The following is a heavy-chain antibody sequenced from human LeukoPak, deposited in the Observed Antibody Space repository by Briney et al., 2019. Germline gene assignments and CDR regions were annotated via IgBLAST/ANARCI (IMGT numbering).Heavy chain of an antibody. J-gene: IGHJ4*02. CDR1: GFTFSSYS. CDR2: ISGSSSTI. V-gene: IGHV3-48*04. D-gene: IGHD2-2*01. CDR3: ARAYSGGGGVIVPAAN. Sequence: GGSLRLSCAASGFTFSSYSMNWVRQAPGKGLEWVSYISGSSSTIYYADSVKGRFTISRDNAKNSLNLQMNSLRAEDTAMYYCARAYSGGGGVIVPAANWGQGTLVTVSS.